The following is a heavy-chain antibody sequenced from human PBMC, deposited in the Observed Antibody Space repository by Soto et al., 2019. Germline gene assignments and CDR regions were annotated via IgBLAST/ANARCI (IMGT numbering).Heavy chain of an antibody. CDR3: ARDYSAGAGENWFDP. CDR2: TWYDESIK. Sequence: QAQLVESGGGVVQPGTSLRLSCAASGFTFSDYGMHWVRQAPGKGLEWVALTWYDESIKVYADSVKGRFTISRDNSKNTLHLQMNNLRPEDTAVYYCARDYSAGAGENWFDPWGQGTLVTVSS. J-gene: IGHJ5*02. V-gene: IGHV3-33*01. CDR1: GFTFSDYG. D-gene: IGHD1-26*01.